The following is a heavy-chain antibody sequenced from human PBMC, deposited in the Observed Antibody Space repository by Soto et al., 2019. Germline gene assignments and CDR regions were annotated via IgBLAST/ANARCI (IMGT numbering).Heavy chain of an antibody. CDR3: GATTSYDYVRVSYRYWGDAFDL. D-gene: IGHD3-16*02. CDR1: GFIFSTYG. Sequence: QVQLVESGGGVVQPGRSLRLSCAASGFIFSTYGMHWVRQAPGKGLEWVAVISFDGINKYSADSVKGRFSISRDNSKNALYLQMNSLRAEDRAVYYYGATTSYDYVRVSYRYWGDAFDLWGQGTMVSVSS. J-gene: IGHJ3*01. CDR2: ISFDGINK. V-gene: IGHV3-30*03.